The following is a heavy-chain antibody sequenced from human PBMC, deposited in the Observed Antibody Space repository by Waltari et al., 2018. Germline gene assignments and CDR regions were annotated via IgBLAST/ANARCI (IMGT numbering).Heavy chain of an antibody. J-gene: IGHJ4*02. CDR1: GYTFTGYY. Sequence: QVQPVQSGAEVKKPGASVKVSCKASGYTFTGYYMHWVRPAPGQGLEWMGWINPNSGGTNYAQKFQGRVTMTRDTSISTAYMELSRLRSDDTAVYYCARDHSSGWTARFDYWGQGTLVTVSS. V-gene: IGHV1-2*02. CDR3: ARDHSSGWTARFDY. D-gene: IGHD6-19*01. CDR2: INPNSGGT.